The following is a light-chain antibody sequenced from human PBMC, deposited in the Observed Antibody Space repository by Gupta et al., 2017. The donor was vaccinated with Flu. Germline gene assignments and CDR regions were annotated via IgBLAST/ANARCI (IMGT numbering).Light chain of an antibody. V-gene: IGLV6-57*01. Sequence: FMLTQPRSVSESPEKTVIISCARSSGSIASNYVQWYQQRPGSFPTTVIYEDDQRPSGVPDRFSGSTDSSSNSASLTISGLRAEDEADYYCQSYDNNNQVFGGGTKLTVL. J-gene: IGLJ2*01. CDR1: SGSIASNY. CDR2: EDD. CDR3: QSYDNNNQV.